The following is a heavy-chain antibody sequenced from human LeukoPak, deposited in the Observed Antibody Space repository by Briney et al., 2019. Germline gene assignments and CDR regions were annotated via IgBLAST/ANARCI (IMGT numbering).Heavy chain of an antibody. J-gene: IGHJ4*02. V-gene: IGHV5-51*01. CDR3: ARTDSSGYRFDS. CDR2: IYPGDSHT. CDR1: GYSFTTYW. Sequence: GESLKISCKVSGYSFTTYWIGWVRQMPGKGLEWMGIIYPGDSHTGYSPSFQGQVTISADKSITTAYLQWSSLEASDTAMYYCARTDSSGYRFDSWGQGTLVTVSS. D-gene: IGHD3-22*01.